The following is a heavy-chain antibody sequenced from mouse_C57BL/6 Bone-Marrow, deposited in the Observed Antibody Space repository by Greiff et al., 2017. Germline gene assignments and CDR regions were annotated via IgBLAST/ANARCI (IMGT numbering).Heavy chain of an antibody. J-gene: IGHJ4*01. CDR1: GFSLTSYG. CDR2: IWSGGST. D-gene: IGHD1-1*01. Sequence: VQRVESGPGLVQPSQSLSITCTVSGFSLTSYGVHWVRQSPGKGLEWLGVIWSGGSTDYNAAFISRLSISKDNSKSQVFFKMNSLQADDTAIYYCASPVATDYYAMDYWGQGTSVTVSS. V-gene: IGHV2-2*01. CDR3: ASPVATDYYAMDY.